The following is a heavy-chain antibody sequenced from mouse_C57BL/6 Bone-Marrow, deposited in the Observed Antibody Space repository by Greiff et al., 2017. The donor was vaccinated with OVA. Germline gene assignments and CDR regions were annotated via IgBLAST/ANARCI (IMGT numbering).Heavy chain of an antibody. D-gene: IGHD2-4*01. Sequence: EVKLMESGEGLVKPGGSLKLSCAASGFTFSSYAMSWVRQTPEKRLEWVAYISSGGDYIYYADTVKGRFTISRDNARNTLYLQMSSLKSEDTAMYYCTRDLGYDYDRTWFAYWGQGTLVTVSA. CDR1: GFTFSSYA. CDR2: ISSGGDYI. CDR3: TRDLGYDYDRTWFAY. J-gene: IGHJ3*01. V-gene: IGHV5-9-1*02.